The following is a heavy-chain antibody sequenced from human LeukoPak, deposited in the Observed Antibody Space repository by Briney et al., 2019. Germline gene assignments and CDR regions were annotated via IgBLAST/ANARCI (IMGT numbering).Heavy chain of an antibody. CDR3: ANGAATIRNFNY. D-gene: IGHD5-12*01. V-gene: IGHV3-23*01. CDR2: INGSGGST. CDR1: GFTFSSYA. Sequence: GGSLRLSCAASGFTFSSYAMSWVRQAPGKGLEWVSDINGSGGSTYYADSVKGRFTISRDNSKNTLYLQMNSLRAEDTAVYYCANGAATIRNFNYWGQGTLVTVSS. J-gene: IGHJ4*02.